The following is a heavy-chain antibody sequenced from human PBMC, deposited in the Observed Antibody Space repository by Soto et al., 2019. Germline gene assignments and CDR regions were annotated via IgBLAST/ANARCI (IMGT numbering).Heavy chain of an antibody. CDR2: IYHSGST. CDR3: AAGAVRYYYGMDV. J-gene: IGHJ6*02. V-gene: IGHV4-30-2*01. CDR1: GGSISSGGYS. Sequence: PSETLSLTCAVSGGSISSGGYSWSWIRQPPGKGLEWIGYIYHSGSTYYNPSLKSRVTISVDRSKNQFSLKLSSVTAADTAVYYCAAGAVRYYYGMDVWGQGTTVTVSS. D-gene: IGHD4-17*01.